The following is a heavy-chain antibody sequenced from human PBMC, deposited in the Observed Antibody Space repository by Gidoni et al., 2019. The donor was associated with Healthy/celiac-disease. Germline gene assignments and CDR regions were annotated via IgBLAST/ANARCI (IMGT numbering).Heavy chain of an antibody. CDR3: ARGITIFGAGAESNWYFDL. J-gene: IGHJ2*01. CDR1: GFTFRSYA. V-gene: IGHV3-30-3*01. CDR2: ISDDGSNK. D-gene: IGHD3-3*01. Sequence: QVQLVESGGGVVQPGRSLRLSCAASGFTFRSYALPWVRQAPGKGLEWGAVISDDGSNKYYADSVKGRFTISRDNSKNTLYLQMNSLRAEDTAVYYCARGITIFGAGAESNWYFDLWGRGTLVTVSS.